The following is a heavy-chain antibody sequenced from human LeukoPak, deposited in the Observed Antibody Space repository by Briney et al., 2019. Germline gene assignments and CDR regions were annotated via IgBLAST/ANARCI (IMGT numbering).Heavy chain of an antibody. CDR1: GGSFSGYY. CDR3: ARGRMTNGYFDY. CDR2: INHSVST. V-gene: IGHV4-34*01. J-gene: IGHJ4*02. Sequence: KPSETLSLTCAVYGGSFSGYYWSWIRQPPGKGREWIREINHSVSTNYHPSLKSRVTISVDTSKNQFSLKLSSVTAADTAVYYCARGRMTNGYFDYWGQGTLVTVSS. D-gene: IGHD4-17*01.